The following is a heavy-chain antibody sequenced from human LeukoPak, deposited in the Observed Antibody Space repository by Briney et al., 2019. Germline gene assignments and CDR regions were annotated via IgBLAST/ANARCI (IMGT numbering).Heavy chain of an antibody. D-gene: IGHD3-16*01. CDR3: ARVGYYDYVWGSYN. CDR1: GGSFSGYY. V-gene: IGHV4-38-2*01. CDR2: IYHSGST. J-gene: IGHJ4*02. Sequence: PSETLSLTCALYGGSFSGYYWGWIRQPPGKGLEWIGTIYHSGSTYYNSSLKSRVTISVDTSKNHFSLKLSSVTAADTAVYYCARVGYYDYVWGSYNWGQGTLVTVSS.